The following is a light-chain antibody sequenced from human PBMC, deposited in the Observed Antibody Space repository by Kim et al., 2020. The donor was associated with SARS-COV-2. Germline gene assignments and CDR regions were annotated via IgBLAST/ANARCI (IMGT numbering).Light chain of an antibody. CDR1: TVRHSY. J-gene: IGLJ2*01. CDR2: GKN. Sequence: LVPTAGITCEGGTVRHSYASWYQRTPAQAPILVIYGKNNRPSGIPDRFSGSSSGNTASLTSTRAQAEDEADYYCNSRDSSGNRVFGGGTQLTVL. CDR3: NSRDSSGNRV. V-gene: IGLV3-19*01.